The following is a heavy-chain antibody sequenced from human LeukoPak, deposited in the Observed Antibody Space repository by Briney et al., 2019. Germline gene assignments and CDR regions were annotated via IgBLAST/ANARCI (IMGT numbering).Heavy chain of an antibody. CDR2: INHSGST. D-gene: IGHD2-15*01. J-gene: IGHJ4*02. CDR3: ARGSHCSGGSCYYFDY. V-gene: IGHV4-34*01. Sequence: SETLFLTCAVYGGSFSGYYWSWIRQPPGKGLEWIGEINHSGSTNYNPSLKSRVTISVDTSKNQFSLKLSSVTAADTAVYYCARGSHCSGGSCYYFDYWGRGTLVTVSS. CDR1: GGSFSGYY.